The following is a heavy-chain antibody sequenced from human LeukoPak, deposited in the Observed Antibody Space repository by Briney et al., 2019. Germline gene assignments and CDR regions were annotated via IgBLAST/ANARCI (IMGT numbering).Heavy chain of an antibody. V-gene: IGHV4-30-2*01. J-gene: IGHJ4*02. Sequence: PSETLSLTCAVSGGSISSGGYSWSRIRQPPGKGLEWIGYIYHSGSTYYNPSLKSRVTISVDRSKNQFSLKLSSVTAADTAVYYCARALDALVDYWGQGTLVTVSS. CDR3: ARALDALVDY. CDR1: GGSISSGGYS. D-gene: IGHD2-2*01. CDR2: IYHSGST.